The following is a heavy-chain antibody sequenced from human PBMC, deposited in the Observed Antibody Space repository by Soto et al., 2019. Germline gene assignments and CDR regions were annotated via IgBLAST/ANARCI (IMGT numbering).Heavy chain of an antibody. D-gene: IGHD4-17*01. CDR3: ARDDSVNTINFDY. V-gene: IGHV1-18*01. J-gene: IGHJ4*02. CDR1: GYTFTSYG. Sequence: GASVKVSCKASGYTFTSYGISWVRQAPGQGLEWMGWISAYNDNTNYAQKVQGRVTMTADASTSTAYMELRSLRSDDTAMYCCARDDSVNTINFDYWGQGTLVTVSS. CDR2: ISAYNDNT.